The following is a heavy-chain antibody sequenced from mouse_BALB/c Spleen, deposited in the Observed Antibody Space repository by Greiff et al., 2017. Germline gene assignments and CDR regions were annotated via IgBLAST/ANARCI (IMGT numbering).Heavy chain of an antibody. Sequence: EVKLVESGGGLVQPGGSLKLSCAASGFTFSSYTMSWVRQTPEKRLEWVAYISNGGGSTYYPDTVKGRFTISRDNAKNTLYLQMSSLKSEDTAMYYCARHRYFDVWGAGTTVTVSS. CDR2: ISNGGGST. CDR1: GFTFSSYT. V-gene: IGHV5-12-2*01. J-gene: IGHJ1*01. CDR3: ARHRYFDV.